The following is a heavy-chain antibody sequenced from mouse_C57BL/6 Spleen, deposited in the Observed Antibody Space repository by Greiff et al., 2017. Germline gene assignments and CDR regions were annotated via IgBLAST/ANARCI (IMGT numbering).Heavy chain of an antibody. J-gene: IGHJ2*01. CDR2: IYPRDGST. D-gene: IGHD3-2*02. CDR1: GYTFTDHT. CDR3: ARARGSGYFDY. Sequence: QVQLQQSDAELVKPGASVKISCTVSGYTFTDHTIHWMKQRPEQGLEWIGYIYPRDGSTKYTEKFKGKATLTADKSSSTAYLQLNSLTSEDSAVYFCARARGSGYFDYWGQGTTLTVSS. V-gene: IGHV1-78*01.